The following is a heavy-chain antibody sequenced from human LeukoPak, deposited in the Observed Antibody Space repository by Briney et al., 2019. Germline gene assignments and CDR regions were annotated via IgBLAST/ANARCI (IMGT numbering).Heavy chain of an antibody. CDR2: ISSSGSGGNT. J-gene: IGHJ4*02. V-gene: IGHV3-23*01. CDR1: RFTFSTYA. CDR3: ARVLGVPLYYFDY. Sequence: GGSLRLSCAASRFTFSTYAMSWARQAPGKGLEWVSGISSSGSGGNTYYADSVKGRFTISRDNSKNTLYLQLNSLRAEDTAVYYCARVLGVPLYYFDYWGQGTLVTVSS. D-gene: IGHD1-26*01.